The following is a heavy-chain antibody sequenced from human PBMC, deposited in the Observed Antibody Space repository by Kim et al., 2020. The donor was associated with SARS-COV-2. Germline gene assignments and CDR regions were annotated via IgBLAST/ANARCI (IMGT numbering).Heavy chain of an antibody. Sequence: TNYNPSVKSRVTISIDTYKNQFSLKLTSVTAADTAVYYCARGNSGNYPEYWGQGTLVTVSS. CDR2: T. D-gene: IGHD1-26*01. V-gene: IGHV4-59*09. CDR3: ARGNSGNYPEY. J-gene: IGHJ4*02.